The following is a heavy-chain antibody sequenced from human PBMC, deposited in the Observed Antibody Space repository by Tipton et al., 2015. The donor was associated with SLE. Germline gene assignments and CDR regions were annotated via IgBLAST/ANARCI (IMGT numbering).Heavy chain of an antibody. CDR1: YDSISSYF. CDR2: VYYSGTT. J-gene: IGHJ5*02. CDR3: TRGGRGDGANPFDP. Sequence: TLSLTCTVSYDSISSYFWSWVRQPPGQGLEWIGYVYYSGTTDYNPSLKSRVTISADTSKNQFSLKLTSVTVADTAVYYCTRGGRGDGANPFDPWGQGTLVTVSS. V-gene: IGHV4-59*12. D-gene: IGHD4/OR15-4a*01.